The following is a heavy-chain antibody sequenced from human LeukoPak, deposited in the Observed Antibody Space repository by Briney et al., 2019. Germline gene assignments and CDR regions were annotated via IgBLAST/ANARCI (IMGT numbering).Heavy chain of an antibody. Sequence: GGSLRLSCAASGFTFSSYSMNWVRQAPGKGLEWVSSISSSSSYIYYADSVKSRFTISRDNAKNSLYLQMNSLRAEDTAVYYCASDRQWLVRGENYWGQGTLVTVSS. CDR2: ISSSSSYI. D-gene: IGHD6-19*01. J-gene: IGHJ4*02. CDR1: GFTFSSYS. V-gene: IGHV3-21*01. CDR3: ASDRQWLVRGENY.